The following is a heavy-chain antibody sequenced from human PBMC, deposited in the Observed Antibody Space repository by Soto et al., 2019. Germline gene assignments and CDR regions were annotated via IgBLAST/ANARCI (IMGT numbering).Heavy chain of an antibody. CDR2: IYYSGST. CDR3: ARGRGYCSSTSCHTFDY. Sequence: PSETLSLTCTVSGGSISSYYWSWIRQPPGKGLEWIGYIYYSGSTNYNPSLKSRVTISVDTSKNQFSLKLSSVTAADTAVYYCARGRGYCSSTSCHTFDYWGQGTLVHRLL. D-gene: IGHD2-2*01. CDR1: GGSISSYY. V-gene: IGHV4-59*01. J-gene: IGHJ4*02.